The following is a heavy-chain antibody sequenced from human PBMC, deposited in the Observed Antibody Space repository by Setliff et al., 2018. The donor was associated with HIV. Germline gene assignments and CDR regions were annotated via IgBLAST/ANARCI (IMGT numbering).Heavy chain of an antibody. D-gene: IGHD2-21*02. V-gene: IGHV4-38-2*01. CDR2: IYHSGST. CDR3: ARHDGTYCGGDCYLLGYFDL. J-gene: IGHJ2*01. CDR1: AYSINSGYY. Sequence: SETLSLTCAVSAYSINSGYYWGWIRQSPGKGLEWIASIYHSGSTYYNPSLKSRVTISVDRSKNQFSLKLSSVTAADTAVYYCARHDGTYCGGDCYLLGYFDLWGRGTLVTVSS.